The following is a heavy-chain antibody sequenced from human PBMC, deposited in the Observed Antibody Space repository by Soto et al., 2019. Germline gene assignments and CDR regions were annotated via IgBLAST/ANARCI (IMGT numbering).Heavy chain of an antibody. CDR1: GFTFSSYA. D-gene: IGHD3-9*01. CDR3: AKLAYYDILTGYSSFDY. V-gene: IGHV3-23*01. Sequence: GGSLRLSCAASGFTFSSYAMSWVRQAPGKGLEWVSAISGSGGSTYYADSVKGRFTISRDNSKNTLYLQMNSLRAEDTAVYYCAKLAYYDILTGYSSFDYWGQGTLVTVSS. CDR2: ISGSGGST. J-gene: IGHJ4*02.